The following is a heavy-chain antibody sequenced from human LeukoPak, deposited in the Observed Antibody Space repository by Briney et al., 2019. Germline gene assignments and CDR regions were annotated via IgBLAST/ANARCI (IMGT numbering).Heavy chain of an antibody. CDR1: GYTFTGYY. CDR2: INANSGGT. V-gene: IGHV1-2*02. J-gene: IGHJ4*02. D-gene: IGHD2-2*01. CDR3: ARGGVVPAALLSYDY. Sequence: ASVKVSCKASGYTFTGYYMHWVRQAPGQGLEWMGWINANSGGTNYAQKFQGRVTMTRDTSISTAYMELSRLRSDDTAVYYCARGGVVPAALLSYDYWGQGTLVTVSS.